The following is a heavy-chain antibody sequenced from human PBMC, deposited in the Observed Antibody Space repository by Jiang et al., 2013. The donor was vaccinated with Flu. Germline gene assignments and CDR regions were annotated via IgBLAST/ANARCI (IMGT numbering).Heavy chain of an antibody. D-gene: IGHD2-15*01. CDR3: AHGYCSGGGSCSFDY. V-gene: IGHV2-5*02. J-gene: IGHJ4*02. CDR2: IYWDDDK. Sequence: LEWLTLIYWDDDKRYRPSLLGRLTITKDTSKNQVVLTMSNMDPVDTATYYCAHGYCSGGGSCSFDYWGQGTLVIVSS.